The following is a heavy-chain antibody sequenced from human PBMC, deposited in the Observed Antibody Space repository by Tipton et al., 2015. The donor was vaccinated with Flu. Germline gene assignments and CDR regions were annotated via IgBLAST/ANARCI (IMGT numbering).Heavy chain of an antibody. CDR1: GGSTRSSSYY. Sequence: TLSLTCTVSGGSTRSSSYYWGWIRQPPGKGPEWIGSMLYGGSTYYNPSLESRVTISLDTSKNQFSLKLSSVTAADTAVYYCARESPPDYWGQGILVTVSS. V-gene: IGHV4-39*07. CDR3: ARESPPDY. J-gene: IGHJ4*02. CDR2: MLYGGST.